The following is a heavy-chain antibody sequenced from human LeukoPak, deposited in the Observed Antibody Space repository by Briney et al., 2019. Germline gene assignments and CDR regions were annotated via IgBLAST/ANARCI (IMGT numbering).Heavy chain of an antibody. CDR1: GFTFSSYA. CDR2: ISYDGSNK. D-gene: IGHD4-17*01. CDR3: ARDSHGAHY. Sequence: GRSLRLSCAASGFTFSSYAMHWVRQAPGKGLEWVAVISYDGSNKYYADSVKGRFTISRDNSKNTLYLQMNSLRAEDTAVYYCARDSHGAHYWGQGTLVTVSS. V-gene: IGHV3-30-3*01. J-gene: IGHJ4*02.